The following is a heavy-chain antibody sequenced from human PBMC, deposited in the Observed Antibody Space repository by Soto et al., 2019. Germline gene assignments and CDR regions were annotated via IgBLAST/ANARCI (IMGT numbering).Heavy chain of an antibody. D-gene: IGHD3-9*01. CDR1: GFSLSTSGMC. CDR3: AHSDILTGSPIFDY. J-gene: IGHJ4*02. V-gene: IGHV2-70*12. Sequence: SGPTLVNPTQTLTLTCTFSGFSLSTSGMCVSWIRQPPGKALEWLARIDWDDDKYYSTSLKTRLTISKDTSKNQVVLTMTNMDPVDTATYYCAHSDILTGSPIFDYWGQGTLVTVSS. CDR2: IDWDDDK.